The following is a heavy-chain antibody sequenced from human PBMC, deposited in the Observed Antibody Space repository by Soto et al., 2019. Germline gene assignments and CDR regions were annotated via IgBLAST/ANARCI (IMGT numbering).Heavy chain of an antibody. Sequence: SATLSITCTGSGGSISSYYWSWIRQPPGEGLEWIGYIYYSGSTNYNPSLKSRVTISVDTSKIQFSLKLSSVTAADTAVYYCARDSTYGSGSYRLWNYYYGMDVWGQGTTVTVSS. D-gene: IGHD3-10*01. J-gene: IGHJ6*02. CDR2: IYYSGST. V-gene: IGHV4-59*01. CDR1: GGSISSYY. CDR3: ARDSTYGSGSYRLWNYYYGMDV.